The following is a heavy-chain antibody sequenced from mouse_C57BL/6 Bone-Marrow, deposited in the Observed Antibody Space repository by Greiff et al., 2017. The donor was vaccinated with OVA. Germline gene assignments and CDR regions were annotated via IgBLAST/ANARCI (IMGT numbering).Heavy chain of an antibody. V-gene: IGHV5-4*01. J-gene: IGHJ1*03. CDR3: ARDRRARLNWYFDV. CDR1: GFTFSSYA. CDR2: ISDGGSYT. D-gene: IGHD3-1*01. Sequence: EVQLVESGGGLVKPGGSLKLSCAASGFTFSSYAMSWVRQTPEKRLEWVATISDGGSYTYYPDNVKGRFTISRDNAKNNLYLQMSHLKSEDTAMYYCARDRRARLNWYFDVWGTGTTVTVSS.